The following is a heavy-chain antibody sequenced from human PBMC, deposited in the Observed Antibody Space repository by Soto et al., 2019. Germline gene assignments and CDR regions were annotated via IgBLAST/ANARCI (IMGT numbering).Heavy chain of an antibody. V-gene: IGHV1-69*13. CDR2: IIPIFGTA. Sequence: SVKVSCKASGGTFSSYAISWVREAPGQGLEWMGGIIPIFGTANYAQKFQGRVTITADESTSTAYMELSSLRSEDTAVYYCARPRLGIAALYGMDVWGQGTTVTVSS. CDR3: ARPRLGIAALYGMDV. J-gene: IGHJ6*02. CDR1: GGTFSSYA. D-gene: IGHD6-13*01.